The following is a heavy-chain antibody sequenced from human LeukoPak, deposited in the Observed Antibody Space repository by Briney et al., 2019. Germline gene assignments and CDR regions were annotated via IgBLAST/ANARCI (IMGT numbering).Heavy chain of an antibody. CDR1: GFTFSSYD. Sequence: RPGGSLRLSCAASGFTFSSYDMGWVRQAPGKGLEWVSAISDSGTRTYYADSVRGRFTTSRDKFKNTLYLHMNSLRAEDTAVYYCAKDSRRTSGWYYFDYWGQGTLVTVSS. D-gene: IGHD6-19*01. CDR2: ISDSGTRT. V-gene: IGHV3-23*01. J-gene: IGHJ4*02. CDR3: AKDSRRTSGWYYFDY.